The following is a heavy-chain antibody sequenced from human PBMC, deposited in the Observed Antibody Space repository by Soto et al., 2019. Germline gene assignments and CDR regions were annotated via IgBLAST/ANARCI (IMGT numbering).Heavy chain of an antibody. V-gene: IGHV4-61*01. J-gene: IGHJ5*02. CDR3: ARDSSWFDP. CDR2: IYYSGST. CDR1: GGSVSSGRYY. Sequence: ETLSLPCTVSGGSVSSGRYYWGWIRQPPGKGLEWIGYIYYSGSTNYNPSLKSRVTITVDTSKNQFSLKLSSVTAADTAVYYCARDSSWFDPWGQGTLVTVSS.